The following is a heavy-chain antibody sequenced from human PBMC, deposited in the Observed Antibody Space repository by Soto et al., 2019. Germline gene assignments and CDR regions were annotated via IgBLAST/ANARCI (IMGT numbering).Heavy chain of an antibody. CDR2: ISYDGGLQ. J-gene: IGHJ4*02. CDR3: VSDRGYGHASVPYS. CDR1: GFTFTSYG. V-gene: IGHV3-30*03. Sequence: AHLVESGGGVVQPGRSLRLSCAASGFTFTSYGMHWVRQAPGTRLGWVAVISYDGGLQHYADSVKGRFTISRDNSKNMVLLQMNSLRAEDTAVYYCVSDRGYGHASVPYSWGQGTLVSVSS. D-gene: IGHD5-18*01.